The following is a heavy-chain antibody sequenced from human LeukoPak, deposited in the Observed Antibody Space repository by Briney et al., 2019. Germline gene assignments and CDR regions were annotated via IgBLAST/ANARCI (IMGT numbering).Heavy chain of an antibody. CDR2: ISYDGSNK. CDR1: GFTFSSYG. D-gene: IGHD3-22*01. Sequence: GGSLRLSCAASGFTFSSYGMHWVRQAPGKGLEWVAVISYDGSNKYYADSVKGRFTISRDNSKNTLYLQMNSLRAEDTAVYYCARDQISMIVVAEYYFDYWGQGTLVTVSS. CDR3: ARDQISMIVVAEYYFDY. V-gene: IGHV3-30*03. J-gene: IGHJ4*02.